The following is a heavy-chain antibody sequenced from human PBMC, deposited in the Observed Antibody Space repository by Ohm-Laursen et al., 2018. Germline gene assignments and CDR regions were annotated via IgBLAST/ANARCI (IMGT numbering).Heavy chain of an antibody. J-gene: IGHJ6*02. V-gene: IGHV4-39*07. CDR1: GGSISSSTYY. CDR3: ARVSAPYSYAMDV. Sequence: TLSLTCAVSGGSISSSTYYWGWIRQPPGKGLEWIGSIYYSGSTYYNPSLKSRVSIPLDTSKNQFSLKLTSVTAADAAVYYCARVSAPYSYAMDVWGQGTTVTVSS. CDR2: IYYSGST. D-gene: IGHD3-10*01.